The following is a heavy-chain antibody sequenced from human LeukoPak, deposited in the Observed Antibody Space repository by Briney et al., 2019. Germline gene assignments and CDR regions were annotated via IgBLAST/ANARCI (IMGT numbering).Heavy chain of an antibody. V-gene: IGHV4-39*01. CDR2: IYYSGST. J-gene: IGHJ4*02. D-gene: IGHD5-18*01. CDR3: ARLYSGYSYGYPFDY. CDR1: GGSISSSSYY. Sequence: SETLSLTCTVSGGSISSSSYYWGWIRQPPGEGLEWIGSIYYSGSTYYNPSLKSRVTISVDTSKNQFSLKLSSVTAADTAVYYCARLYSGYSYGYPFDYWGQGTLVTVSS.